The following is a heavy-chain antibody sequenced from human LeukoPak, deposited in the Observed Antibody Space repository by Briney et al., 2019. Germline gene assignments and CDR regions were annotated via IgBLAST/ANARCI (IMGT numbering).Heavy chain of an antibody. CDR1: GFTFNRYA. Sequence: GGSLRLSCAASGFTFNRYAMHWVRQAPGKGLEWLAVISFDGTKEYSAGSVKGRFSISRDNSENTVFLQMNSLRLDDTAVYYCARAGGKIRGFGGFQQWGQGALVTVSS. D-gene: IGHD3-10*01. CDR2: ISFDGTKE. CDR3: ARAGGKIRGFGGFQQ. J-gene: IGHJ1*01. V-gene: IGHV3-30*04.